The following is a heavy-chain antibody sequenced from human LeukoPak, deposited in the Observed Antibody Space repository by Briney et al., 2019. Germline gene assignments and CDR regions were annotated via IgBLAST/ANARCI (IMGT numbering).Heavy chain of an antibody. CDR2: ITGEGAGT. Sequence: GGSLRLSCAASGFIFDDYAMHWVRQAPGKGLEWVSLITGEGAGTYYEDSVRGRFTISRDNSKNSLYLIMNSLRTEDTALYYCTKGRVATVGGAKYAMDVWGQGTTVTVSS. J-gene: IGHJ6*02. CDR3: TKGRVATVGGAKYAMDV. V-gene: IGHV3-43*02. D-gene: IGHD5-12*01. CDR1: GFIFDDYA.